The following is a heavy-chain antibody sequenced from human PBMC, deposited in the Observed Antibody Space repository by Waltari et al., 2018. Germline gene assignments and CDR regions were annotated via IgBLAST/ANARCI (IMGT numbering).Heavy chain of an antibody. J-gene: IGHJ6*02. CDR2: SSGVNGNP. CDR3: ARDHRGYPYGGV. D-gene: IGHD5-18*01. Sequence: QVQLVQSGAEVKKPGASVKVSCKASGYTFTIYGISWVRQAPGQGPEWMGWGRQAPGKGLEWMGGSSGVNGNPKYAQKCHGRVTMTIDTSTSTAYMELRGLRSDDTAVYYCARDHRGYPYGGVWGQGTTVIVSS. CDR1: GYTFTIYG. V-gene: IGHV1-18*04.